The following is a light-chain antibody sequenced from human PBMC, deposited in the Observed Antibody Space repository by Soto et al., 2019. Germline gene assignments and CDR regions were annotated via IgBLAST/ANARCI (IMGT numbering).Light chain of an antibody. CDR3: QQYGSSQGWT. CDR2: GAS. J-gene: IGKJ1*01. V-gene: IGKV3-20*01. Sequence: EVVLRQSPRTLCLSPGERATLSYRDSQSVSSSYLAWYQQKPGQAPRLLIYGASSRATGIPDRFSGSGSGTDFPLNISRLEPEDFAVYYWQQYGSSQGWTFGQGTKVDIK. CDR1: QSVSSSY.